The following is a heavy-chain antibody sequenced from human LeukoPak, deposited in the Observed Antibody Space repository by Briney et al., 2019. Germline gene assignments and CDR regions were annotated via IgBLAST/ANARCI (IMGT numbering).Heavy chain of an antibody. D-gene: IGHD1-26*01. Sequence: TSETLSLTCAVYGGSFSGYYWSWIRQPAGKGLEWIGRIYTSGSTNYNPSLKSRVTMSVDTSKNQFSLKLSSVTAADTAVYYCARDTGSYYVNDAFDIWGQGTMVTVSS. CDR3: ARDTGSYYVNDAFDI. CDR2: IYTSGST. J-gene: IGHJ3*02. CDR1: GGSFSGYY. V-gene: IGHV4-4*07.